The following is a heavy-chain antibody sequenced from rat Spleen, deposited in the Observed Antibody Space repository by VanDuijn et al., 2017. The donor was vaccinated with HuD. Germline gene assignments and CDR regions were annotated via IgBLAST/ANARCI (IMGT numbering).Heavy chain of an antibody. D-gene: IGHD3-7*01. CDR1: GFTFSDYY. J-gene: IGHJ4*01. V-gene: IGHV5-29*01. CDR3: ARPSKVPYDYYVMDA. Sequence: EVQLVESDGGLVQPGRSLKLSCAASGFTFSDYYMAWVRQAPTKGLEWVATISYDGSSPYYRDSVKGRFTISRDNAKSTLYLQMDSLRSEDTATYYCARPSKVPYDYYVMDAWGQGASVTVSS. CDR2: ISYDGSSP.